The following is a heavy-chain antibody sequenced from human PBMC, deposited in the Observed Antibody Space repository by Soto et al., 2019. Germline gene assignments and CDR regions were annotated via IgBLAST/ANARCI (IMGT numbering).Heavy chain of an antibody. V-gene: IGHV4-39*01. CDR2: NYYSGST. CDR1: GGSISSSSYY. D-gene: IGHD3-22*01. J-gene: IGHJ3*02. Sequence: PSETLSLTCTVSGGSISSSSYYWGWIRQPPGQGLERIGSNYYSGSTYYNASLKSRVTISVDTSKNQLSLKLSSVTSTDTAVYYFPRHPHQNNSDSSGYKMGFDAFDIWGQGTMVTVSS. CDR3: PRHPHQNNSDSSGYKMGFDAFDI.